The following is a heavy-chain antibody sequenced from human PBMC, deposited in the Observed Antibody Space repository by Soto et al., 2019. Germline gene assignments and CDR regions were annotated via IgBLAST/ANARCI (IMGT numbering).Heavy chain of an antibody. D-gene: IGHD5-18*01. J-gene: IGHJ4*02. CDR3: SRGILV. Sequence: QVQLQESGPGLVKPSQTLSLTCTVSGGSINSGGYCWSWIRQHPGKGLDWIGCISYGGSTSYNPSLKSRVTLSVATSKTPFSLEGTSVTAADTAVYYCSRGILVWGQGALITVSS. CDR1: GGSINSGGYC. V-gene: IGHV4-31*03. CDR2: ISYGGST.